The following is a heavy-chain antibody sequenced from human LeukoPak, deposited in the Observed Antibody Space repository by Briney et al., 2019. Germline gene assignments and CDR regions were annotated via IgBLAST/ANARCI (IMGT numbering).Heavy chain of an antibody. Sequence: GGSLRLSCAASGFTFSSYWMSWVRQAPGKGLVWASLIKTDGTSYADSVKGRFTISRDNAKNTLYLQMNSLRDDDTAVYYCARDRNHAMDNWGQGTLVTVSS. CDR1: GFTFSSYW. CDR3: ARDRNHAMDN. J-gene: IGHJ4*02. V-gene: IGHV3-74*01. CDR2: IKTDGT.